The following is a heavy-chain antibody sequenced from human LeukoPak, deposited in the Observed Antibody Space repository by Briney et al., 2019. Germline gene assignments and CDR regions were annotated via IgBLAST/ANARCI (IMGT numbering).Heavy chain of an antibody. V-gene: IGHV1-2*02. CDR1: GYPFTGYY. CDR2: INPNRGGT. J-gene: IGHJ4*02. Sequence: AASVKVSCKASGYPFTGYYMHWVRQAPGQGLEWMGWINPNRGGTDYAQKFQGRVTMTRDTSISTAYMELSRLRYDDTAVYYCASGYRFRNWGQGTLVTVST. D-gene: IGHD5-18*01. CDR3: ASGYRFRN.